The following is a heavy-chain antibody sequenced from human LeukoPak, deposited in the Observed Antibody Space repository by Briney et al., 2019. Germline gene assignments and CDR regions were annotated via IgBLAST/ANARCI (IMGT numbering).Heavy chain of an antibody. Sequence: PSETLSLTCTVSGGSISSYYWSWIRQPPGKGLEWIGYIYYSGSTNYNPSLKSRVTISVDTSKNQFSLKLSSVTAADTAVYYCARTYYYDSSGYPYFVYWGQGTLVTVSS. V-gene: IGHV4-59*01. CDR3: ARTYYYDSSGYPYFVY. CDR2: IYYSGST. D-gene: IGHD3-22*01. J-gene: IGHJ4*02. CDR1: GGSISSYY.